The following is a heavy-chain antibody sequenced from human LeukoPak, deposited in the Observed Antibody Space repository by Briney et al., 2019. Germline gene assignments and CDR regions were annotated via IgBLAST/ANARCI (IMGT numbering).Heavy chain of an antibody. CDR3: AKELAVYYYYGMDV. V-gene: IGHV3-30*18. CDR2: ISYDGSNK. Sequence: GGSLRLSWAASGFTFSSYGIHWVRQAPGKGLEWVAVISYDGSNKLYADSVKGRFTISRDNSKNTLYLQMNGLRAEDTAVYYCAKELAVYYYYGMDVWGQGTTVTVS. J-gene: IGHJ6*02. D-gene: IGHD6-19*01. CDR1: GFTFSSYG.